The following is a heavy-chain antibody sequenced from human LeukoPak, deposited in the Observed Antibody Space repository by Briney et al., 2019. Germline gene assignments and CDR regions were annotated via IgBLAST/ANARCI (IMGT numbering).Heavy chain of an antibody. CDR1: GFTFSSYA. V-gene: IGHV3-23*01. CDR2: ISGSGGST. CDR3: AKDGPGIAAAGTRGGYFDY. Sequence: PGGSLRLSCAASGFTFSSYAMSWVRQAPGKGLEWVSAISGSGGSTYYADSVKGRFTISRDNSKNTLCLQMNSLRAEDTAVYYCAKDGPGIAAAGTRGGYFDYWGQGTLVTVSS. D-gene: IGHD6-13*01. J-gene: IGHJ4*02.